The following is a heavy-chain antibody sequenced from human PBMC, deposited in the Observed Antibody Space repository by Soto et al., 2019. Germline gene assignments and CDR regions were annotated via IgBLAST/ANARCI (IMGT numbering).Heavy chain of an antibody. CDR2: ISYDGSNK. V-gene: IGHV3-30-3*01. CDR1: GFTFSSYA. J-gene: IGHJ4*02. CDR3: ARDIHLRMGIAVTGTFDY. Sequence: GGSLRLSCAASGFTFSSYAMHWVRQAPGKGLEWVAVISYDGSNKYYADSVKGRFTISRDNSKNTLYLQMSSLRDEDTAVYYCARDIHLRMGIAVTGTFDYWGQGTLVTVSS. D-gene: IGHD6-19*01.